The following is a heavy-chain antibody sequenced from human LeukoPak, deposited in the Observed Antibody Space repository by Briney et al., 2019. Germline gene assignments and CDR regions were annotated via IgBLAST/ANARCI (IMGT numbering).Heavy chain of an antibody. V-gene: IGHV3-30-3*01. Sequence: GGSLRLSCAASGFTFNSYAMHWVRQAPGQGLEWVAVISYDGSDKYYADSVKGRFTISRDNSKNTAYLQMNSLKTEDTAVYYCTRRYGANSWWFDPWGQGTLVTVSS. CDR1: GFTFNSYA. CDR2: ISYDGSDK. J-gene: IGHJ5*02. CDR3: TRRYGANSWWFDP. D-gene: IGHD4-23*01.